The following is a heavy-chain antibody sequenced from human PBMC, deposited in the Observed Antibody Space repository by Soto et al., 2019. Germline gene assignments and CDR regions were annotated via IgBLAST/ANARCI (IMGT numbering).Heavy chain of an antibody. V-gene: IGHV3-23*01. D-gene: IGHD6-13*01. J-gene: IGHJ6*02. Sequence: GGSLRLRYTASGFNCRDLASSWVRKETGKGLEWVSVISGSGDSTYYADSVSGRFTISRDNSNNTLYLQMNSLRAEDTAVYYCVEDRDAAAAGRANFSGMAFWGQGTTVIGSS. CDR2: ISGSGDST. CDR3: VEDRDAAAAGRANFSGMAF. CDR1: GFNCRDLA.